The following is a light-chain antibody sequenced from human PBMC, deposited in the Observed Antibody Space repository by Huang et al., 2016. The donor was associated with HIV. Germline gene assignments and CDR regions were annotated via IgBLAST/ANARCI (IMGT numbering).Light chain of an antibody. CDR1: QDVNNY. CDR3: QQYAAFPLT. J-gene: IGKJ5*01. V-gene: IGKV1-8*01. Sequence: IRMTQFPSSLSASTGDRVTISCRASQDVNNYLAWYQIKPGAPPNLLIYAGSALQSGVPPRFSGNGSGTDFSLNIDCLQSEDLAIYYCQQYAAFPLTFGPGTQLDIK. CDR2: AGS.